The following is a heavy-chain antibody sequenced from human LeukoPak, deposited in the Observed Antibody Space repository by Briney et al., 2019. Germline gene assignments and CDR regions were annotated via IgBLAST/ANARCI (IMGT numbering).Heavy chain of an antibody. CDR3: ARDGFGYSSGWYSTDY. D-gene: IGHD6-19*01. Sequence: GGSLRLSCAASGFTFSSYSMNWVRQAPGKGLEWVSSISSSSSYIYYADSVKGRFTISRDNAKNSLYLQINSLRAEDTAVYYCARDGFGYSSGWYSTDYWGQGTLVTVSS. V-gene: IGHV3-21*01. J-gene: IGHJ4*02. CDR2: ISSSSSYI. CDR1: GFTFSSYS.